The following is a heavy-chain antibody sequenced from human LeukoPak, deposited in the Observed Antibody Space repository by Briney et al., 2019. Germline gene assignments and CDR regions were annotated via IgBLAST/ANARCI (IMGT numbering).Heavy chain of an antibody. D-gene: IGHD1-26*01. J-gene: IGHJ4*02. V-gene: IGHV1-2*02. Sequence: VXVXCXXFXYTXTXXYMHWVRQAPGQEIEWMGWINPKNGGTDLAQKFQGRFSMTRDTSISTAYMELSGLRSDDTAVYFCVPAPGGGPYYFDYWGQGTLVTVTS. CDR3: VPAPGGGPYYFDY. CDR1: XYTXTXXY. CDR2: INPKNGGT.